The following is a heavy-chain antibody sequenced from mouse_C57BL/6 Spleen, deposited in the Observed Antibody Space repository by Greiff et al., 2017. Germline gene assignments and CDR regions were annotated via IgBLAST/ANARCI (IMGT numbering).Heavy chain of an antibody. CDR2: ISNGGGST. CDR3: ANLGTEKAMDY. CDR1: GFTFSDYY. J-gene: IGHJ4*01. V-gene: IGHV5-12*01. Sequence: EVQLVESGGGLVQPGGSLKLSCAASGFTFSDYYMYWVRQTPEKRLEWVAYISNGGGSTYYPDTVKGRFTISRDNAKNTLYLQMSRLKSEDKAMYYCANLGTEKAMDYWGQGTSVTVSS. D-gene: IGHD4-1*01.